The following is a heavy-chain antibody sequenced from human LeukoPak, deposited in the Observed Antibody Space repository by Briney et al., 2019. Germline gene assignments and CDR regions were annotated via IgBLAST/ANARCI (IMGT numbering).Heavy chain of an antibody. Sequence: GGSLRLSCAASGFTFSIYGMHWVRQAPGRGLEWEAFIRYDGSNKYYADSVKGRFTISRDNSKNTLYLQMNSLRAEDTAVYYCAKRAYSGYSSSAGAPDYWGEGTLVTVSS. CDR2: IRYDGSNK. CDR3: AKRAYSGYSSSAGAPDY. J-gene: IGHJ4*02. D-gene: IGHD6-6*01. V-gene: IGHV3-30*02. CDR1: GFTFSIYG.